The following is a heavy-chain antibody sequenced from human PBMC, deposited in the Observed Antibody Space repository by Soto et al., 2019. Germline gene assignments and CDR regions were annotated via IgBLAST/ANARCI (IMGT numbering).Heavy chain of an antibody. J-gene: IGHJ6*02. Sequence: NLTCKGSGNTLKNYWIGSMRQMPGKGPEWMGIIYPGDSDTKYNPSFQGQVTISADKSITTTYLQWSSLKASDTAIYYCAASIFYYGMDVWGQGTTVTVSS. CDR2: IYPGDSDT. CDR3: AASIFYYGMDV. CDR1: GNTLKNYW. V-gene: IGHV5-51*01.